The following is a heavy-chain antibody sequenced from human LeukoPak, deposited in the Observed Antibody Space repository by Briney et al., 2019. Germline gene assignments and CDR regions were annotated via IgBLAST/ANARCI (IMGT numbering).Heavy chain of an antibody. CDR2: IYSGGTT. Sequence: PGGSLRLSCAASGFTFSDAPMSWVRQAPGKGLDWVSVIYSGGTTFYADSVKGRFTISRDNSKNTLYLQMNSLRAEDTAVYYRARGGFELTAWGQGTLVTVSS. CDR1: GFTFSDAP. D-gene: IGHD1-20*01. J-gene: IGHJ5*02. CDR3: ARGGFELTA. V-gene: IGHV3-53*01.